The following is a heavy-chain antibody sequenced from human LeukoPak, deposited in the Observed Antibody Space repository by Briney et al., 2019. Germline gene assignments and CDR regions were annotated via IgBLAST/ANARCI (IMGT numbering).Heavy chain of an antibody. CDR3: AKYIAAARSHWFDP. CDR1: GFTFDVYA. CDR2: VSWNSGSI. D-gene: IGHD6-13*01. J-gene: IGHJ5*02. V-gene: IGHV3-9*01. Sequence: GRSLRLSCAASGFTFDVYAMHWVRQAPGEGLGWVSGVSWNSGSIGYADSVKGRFTIARANAKNSLYLRMNCLIAEDTALYYCAKYIAAARSHWFDPWGQGTLVRVSS.